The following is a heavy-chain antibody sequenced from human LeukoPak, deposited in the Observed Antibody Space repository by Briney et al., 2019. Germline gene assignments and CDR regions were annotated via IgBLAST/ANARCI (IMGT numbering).Heavy chain of an antibody. CDR1: GFAFNTYA. CDR2: IWHDGSHK. CDR3: ARGIFGSGSYPDF. V-gene: IGHV3-33*01. D-gene: IGHD3-10*01. Sequence: PGTSLRLSCAASGFAFNTYAMHWVRQAPGKGPEWVTLIWHDGSHKLYIDSVRGRFTISRDNSKNTVYLQMNGLRAEDTAVYYCARGIFGSGSYPDFWGQGTLVTVPS. J-gene: IGHJ4*02.